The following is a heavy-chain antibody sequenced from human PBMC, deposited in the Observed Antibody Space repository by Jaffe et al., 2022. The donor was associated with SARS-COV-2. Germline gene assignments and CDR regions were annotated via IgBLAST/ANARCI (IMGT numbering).Heavy chain of an antibody. CDR3: AKAFYYYVTGMAFDI. Sequence: EVQLVESGGGLVQPGRSLRLSCAASGFTFDDYAMHWVRQAPGKGLEWVSGISWNSGSIGYADSVKGRFTISRDNAKNSLYLQMNSLRAEDTALYYCAKAFYYYVTGMAFDIWGQGTMVTVSS. J-gene: IGHJ3*02. CDR1: GFTFDDYA. V-gene: IGHV3-9*01. D-gene: IGHD3-10*02. CDR2: ISWNSGSI.